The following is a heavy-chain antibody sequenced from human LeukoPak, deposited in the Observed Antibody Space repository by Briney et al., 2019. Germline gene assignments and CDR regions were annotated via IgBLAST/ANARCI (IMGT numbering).Heavy chain of an antibody. CDR1: GGSISSYY. CDR3: ASGGVAGRWPFDY. D-gene: IGHD6-19*01. Sequence: SPSETLSLTCTVSGGSISSYYCSWIRQPAGKGLEWIGRIQISGSTNYNPSLKSRVTMSVDTSKNQFSLKLSSVTAADTAVYYCASGGVAGRWPFDYWGQGTLVTVSS. CDR2: IQISGST. J-gene: IGHJ4*02. V-gene: IGHV4-4*07.